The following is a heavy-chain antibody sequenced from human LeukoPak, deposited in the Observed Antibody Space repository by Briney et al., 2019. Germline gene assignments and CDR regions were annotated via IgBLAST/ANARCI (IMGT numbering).Heavy chain of an antibody. J-gene: IGHJ4*02. CDR2: IDWDDDK. CDR1: GFSLSTSGMR. Sequence: GPTLVNPTQTLTLTCTFSGFSLSTSGMRVSWIRQPPGKALEWLARIDWDDDKYYSTSLKTRLTISKDTSKNQVVLTMTNIDPVDTATYYCARRYCSGGSCYSEYDYFDYWGQGTLVTVSS. CDR3: ARRYCSGGSCYSEYDYFDY. D-gene: IGHD2-15*01. V-gene: IGHV2-70*04.